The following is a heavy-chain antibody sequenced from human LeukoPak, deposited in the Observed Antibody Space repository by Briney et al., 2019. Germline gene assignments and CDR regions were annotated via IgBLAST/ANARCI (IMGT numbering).Heavy chain of an antibody. D-gene: IGHD3-10*01. CDR3: ARKYGSGTYYDY. V-gene: IGHV3-74*01. Sequence: PGRSLRLSCTASGFIFSTYWMHWVRQAPGKGLVWVSRINSVGSSTNYSDSVKGRFTISRDNAKNMLYLQMNSLRAEDTAVYYCARKYGSGTYYDYWGQGTLVTVSS. J-gene: IGHJ4*02. CDR1: GFIFSTYW. CDR2: INSVGSST.